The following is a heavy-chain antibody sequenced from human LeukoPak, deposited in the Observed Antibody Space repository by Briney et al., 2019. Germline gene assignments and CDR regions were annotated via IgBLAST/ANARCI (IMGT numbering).Heavy chain of an antibody. V-gene: IGHV7-4-1*02. CDR3: ARESGFDWKDGHPTVPDY. Sequence: ASVKVSCKGSGYTFTSYGMIWVRQAPGQGLDWMGRINTYSANATYAQDFRGRFVFSLDTSVSTAYLQINSLKPEDTAVYYCARESGFDWKDGHPTVPDYWGQGTLVTVSS. CDR1: GYTFTSYG. CDR2: INTYSANA. D-gene: IGHD3-9*01. J-gene: IGHJ4*02.